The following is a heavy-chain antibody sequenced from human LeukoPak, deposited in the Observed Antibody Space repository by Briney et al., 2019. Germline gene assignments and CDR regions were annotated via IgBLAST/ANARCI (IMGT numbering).Heavy chain of an antibody. J-gene: IGHJ4*02. V-gene: IGHV4-39*07. Sequence: SETLSLTCTVSGGSISSSSYYWGWIRQPPGKGLEWIGSIYYSGSTYYNPSLKSRVTISVDTSKNQFSLKLSSVTAADTAVYYCARGSSWYDPFDYWGQGTLVTVSS. D-gene: IGHD6-13*01. CDR1: GGSISSSSYY. CDR3: ARGSSWYDPFDY. CDR2: IYYSGST.